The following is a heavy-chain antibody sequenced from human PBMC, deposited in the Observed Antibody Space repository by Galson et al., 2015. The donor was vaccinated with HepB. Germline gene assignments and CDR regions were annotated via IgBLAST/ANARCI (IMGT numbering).Heavy chain of an antibody. CDR2: IIPIFGTA. D-gene: IGHD3-22*01. V-gene: IGHV1-69*13. J-gene: IGHJ4*02. CDR3: ARDLGRYYDSSGYFR. Sequence: SVKVSCKASGGTFSSYAISWVRQAPGQGLEWMGGIIPIFGTANYAQKFQGRVTITADESTSTAYMELSSLRSEDTAVYYCARDLGRYYDSSGYFRWGQGTLFTVSS. CDR1: GGTFSSYA.